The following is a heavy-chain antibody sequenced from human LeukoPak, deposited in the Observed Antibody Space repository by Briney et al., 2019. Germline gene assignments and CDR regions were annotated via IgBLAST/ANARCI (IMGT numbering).Heavy chain of an antibody. CDR1: GDSISSATYY. D-gene: IGHD2-2*01. V-gene: IGHV4-30-4*08. CDR2: IYYSGTT. CDR3: ARFVVVPAAMRSFDY. Sequence: PSQTLSLTCTVSGDSISSATYYWSWIRQPPGKGLEWIGYIYYSGTTYCNPSLKSRVTILVDTSKNQFSLKLSSVTAADTAVYYCARFVVVPAAMRSFDYWGQGSLVTVSS. J-gene: IGHJ4*02.